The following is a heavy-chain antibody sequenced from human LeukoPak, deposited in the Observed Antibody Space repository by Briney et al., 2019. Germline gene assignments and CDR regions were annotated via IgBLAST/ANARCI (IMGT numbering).Heavy chain of an antibody. CDR1: AYSISSGYY. Sequence: PSETLFLTCTVSAYSISSGYYWGWIRQPPGKGLEWIGNIYRSGTTYNNPSLKGRVTMSIDTSKNHFSLKLNSVTAADAAVYYCASLSTYESFDFWGQGTLVTVSS. CDR3: ASLSTYESFDF. V-gene: IGHV4-38-2*02. D-gene: IGHD4-11*01. CDR2: IYRSGTT. J-gene: IGHJ4*02.